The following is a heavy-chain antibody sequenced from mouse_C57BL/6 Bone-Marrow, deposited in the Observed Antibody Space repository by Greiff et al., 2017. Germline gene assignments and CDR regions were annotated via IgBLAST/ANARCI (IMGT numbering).Heavy chain of an antibody. V-gene: IGHV1-26*01. Sequence: VQLQQSGPELVKPGASVKISCKASGYTFTDYYMNWVKQSHGKSLEWIGDINPNNGGTSYNQKFKGKATLTVDTSSSTAYMELRSLTSEDSAVYYSARAGTPYYFDYWGQGTTLTVSS. CDR3: ARAGTPYYFDY. CDR2: INPNNGGT. J-gene: IGHJ2*01. CDR1: GYTFTDYY. D-gene: IGHD3-3*01.